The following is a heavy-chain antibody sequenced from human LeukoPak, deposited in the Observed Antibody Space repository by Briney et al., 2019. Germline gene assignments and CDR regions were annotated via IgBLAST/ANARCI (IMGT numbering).Heavy chain of an antibody. V-gene: IGHV4-61*02. CDR3: ARMRGETLRGYGDYADDAFDI. D-gene: IGHD4-17*01. CDR1: GGSISSGSYY. J-gene: IGHJ3*02. CDR2: IYTSGST. Sequence: SETLSLTCTVSGGSISSGSYYWSWIRQPAGKGLEWIGRIYTSGSTNYNPSLKSRVTISVDTSKNQFSLKLSSVTAADTAVYYCARMRGETLRGYGDYADDAFDIWGQGTMVTVSS.